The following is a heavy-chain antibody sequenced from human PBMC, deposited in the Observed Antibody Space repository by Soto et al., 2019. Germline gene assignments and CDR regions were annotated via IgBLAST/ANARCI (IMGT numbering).Heavy chain of an antibody. Sequence: TLSLTCAVSGGSISSGGYSWSWIRQPPGKGLEWIGYIYHSGSTYYNPSLKSRVTISLDMSKKQFSLKLSSVTAAETAVYYCAKEAGTRGGGAFDFWGQGTMVTVSS. V-gene: IGHV4-30-2*01. D-gene: IGHD1-7*01. J-gene: IGHJ3*01. CDR1: GGSISSGGYS. CDR3: AKEAGTRGGGAFDF. CDR2: IYHSGST.